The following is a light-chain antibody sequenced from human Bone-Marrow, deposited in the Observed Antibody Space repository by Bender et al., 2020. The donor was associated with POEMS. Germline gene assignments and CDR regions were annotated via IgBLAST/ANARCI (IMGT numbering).Light chain of an antibody. Sequence: QSVLTQPPSASGTPGQRVTISCSGGSSNIGAHAVNWYQHLPGTAPKLLIYSSHRRPSEVPDRFSGSRSGTSASLAISGLQSEDEADYYCAVWDDAVSGSSWEFGGGTRLTVL. CDR3: AVWDDAVSGSSWE. J-gene: IGLJ3*02. CDR1: SSNIGAHA. V-gene: IGLV1-44*01. CDR2: SSH.